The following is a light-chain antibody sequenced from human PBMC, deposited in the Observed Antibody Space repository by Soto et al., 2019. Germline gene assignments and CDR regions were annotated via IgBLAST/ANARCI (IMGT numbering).Light chain of an antibody. Sequence: EIVMTQSPATLSVSPGERATLSCRASQSVSSNLAWYQQKPGQAPRLLIYGASTRATGIPARFSGSGSGTEFTLTISSLKSEDFAVYDCQQYNNWPRGPYTFGQGTKLEIK. J-gene: IGKJ2*01. CDR2: GAS. V-gene: IGKV3-15*01. CDR1: QSVSSN. CDR3: QQYNNWPRGPYT.